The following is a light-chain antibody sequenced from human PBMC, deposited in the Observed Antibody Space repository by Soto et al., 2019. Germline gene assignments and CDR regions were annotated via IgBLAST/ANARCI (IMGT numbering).Light chain of an antibody. CDR3: QQYGSSPRT. CDR2: WAS. CDR1: QRLLFSANKKNY. V-gene: IGKV4-1*01. J-gene: IGKJ1*01. Sequence: DIVMTQAPASLAVSRSERATINCTSSQRLLFSANKKNYLAGYQQRPGQPPKLLTYWASARESGVPHRFTGSGSGTDFTLTISRPEPEDFAVYFCQQYGSSPRTFGQGTKFDI.